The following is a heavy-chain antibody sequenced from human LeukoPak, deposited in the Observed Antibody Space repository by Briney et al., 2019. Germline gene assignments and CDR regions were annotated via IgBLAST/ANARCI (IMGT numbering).Heavy chain of an antibody. V-gene: IGHV1-69*01. CDR3: ARDGDRYCSSTSCPIRY. J-gene: IGHJ4*02. Sequence: SVKVSCKASGGTFSSCAIGWVRQAPGQGLEWMGGIIPIFGTANYAQKFQGRVTITADESTSTAYMELSSLRSEDTAVYYCARDGDRYCSSTSCPIRYWGQGTLVTVSS. CDR1: GGTFSSCA. D-gene: IGHD2-2*01. CDR2: IIPIFGTA.